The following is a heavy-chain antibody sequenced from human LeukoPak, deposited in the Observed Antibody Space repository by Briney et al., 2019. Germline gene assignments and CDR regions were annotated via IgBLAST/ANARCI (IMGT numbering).Heavy chain of an antibody. CDR3: ASPPIVGGVTGPFDP. CDR2: IYYSGST. V-gene: IGHV4-39*01. J-gene: IGHJ5*02. CDR1: GGSISSSSYY. D-gene: IGHD2-21*01. Sequence: PSETLSLTCTVSGGSISSSSYYWGWIRPPPGKGLEGIGRIYYSGSTYYNPSLKSRVTISVDTSKNQFSLKLSSVTAADTAVYYCASPPIVGGVTGPFDPWGQGTLVTVSS.